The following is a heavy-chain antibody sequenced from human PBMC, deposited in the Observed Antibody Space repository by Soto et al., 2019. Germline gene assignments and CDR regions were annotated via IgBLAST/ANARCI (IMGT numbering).Heavy chain of an antibody. Sequence: GGSLRLSCAATGFIFSNYWMHWVRQAPGKGLVWVSRINSDGTNTDYADSVKGRFTISRDNARSTLYLQMNSLRGEDTAVYYCASALSSTTTEGSRWFDPWGQGTLVTVSS. D-gene: IGHD2-2*01. J-gene: IGHJ5*02. CDR2: INSDGTNT. CDR3: ASALSSTTTEGSRWFDP. V-gene: IGHV3-74*01. CDR1: GFIFSNYW.